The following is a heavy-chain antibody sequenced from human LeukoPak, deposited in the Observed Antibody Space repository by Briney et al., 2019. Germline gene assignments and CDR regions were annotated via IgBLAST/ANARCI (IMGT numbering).Heavy chain of an antibody. Sequence: GGSLRLSCEASGFTFGSFAMYWVRQAPGKGLEWVSAISGSGGSTYYADSVKGRFTISRDNSKNTLYLQMNSLRAEDTAVYYCASEIVGDSDYWGQGTLVTVSS. V-gene: IGHV3-23*01. CDR3: ASEIVGDSDY. CDR2: ISGSGGST. D-gene: IGHD1-26*01. CDR1: GFTFGSFA. J-gene: IGHJ4*02.